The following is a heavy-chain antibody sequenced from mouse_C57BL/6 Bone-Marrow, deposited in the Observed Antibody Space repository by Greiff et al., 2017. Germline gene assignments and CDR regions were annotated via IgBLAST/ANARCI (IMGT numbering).Heavy chain of an antibody. D-gene: IGHD1-1*01. CDR3: TRYPSYYYGSSHWYVDV. CDR1: GYTFTDYE. CDR2: IDPETGGT. J-gene: IGHJ1*03. V-gene: IGHV1-15*01. Sequence: QVQLQQSGAELVRPGASVTLSCKASGYTFTDYEMHWVKQTPVHGLEWIGAIDPETGGTAYNQKFKGKAILTADKSSSTAYMQLRSLTSEDSAVYYCTRYPSYYYGSSHWYVDVWGTGTTGTVSS.